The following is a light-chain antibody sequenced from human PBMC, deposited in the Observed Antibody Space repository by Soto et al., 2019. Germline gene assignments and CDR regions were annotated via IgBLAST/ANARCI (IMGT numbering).Light chain of an antibody. CDR1: SSDVGGYNY. V-gene: IGLV2-14*01. J-gene: IGLJ3*02. CDR2: EVT. CDR3: SSYSSSSTLGV. Sequence: QPVLTQPASVSGSPGQSITISCAGTSSDVGGYNYVSWYQQYPGNAPKLIIYEVTNRPSGVSNRFSGSKSGNTASLTISGLQAEDEGVYFCSSYSSSSTLGVFGDGTKLTVL.